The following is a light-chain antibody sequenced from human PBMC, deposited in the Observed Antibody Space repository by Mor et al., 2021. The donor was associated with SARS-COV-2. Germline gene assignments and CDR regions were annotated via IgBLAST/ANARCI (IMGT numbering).Light chain of an antibody. CDR3: ISYTNSNTWV. Sequence: KLASGVSNLFSGSKSGNTASLTISGLQAEDEADYYCISYTNSNTWVFGGGTKLTVL. V-gene: IGLV2-14*01. J-gene: IGLJ3*02.